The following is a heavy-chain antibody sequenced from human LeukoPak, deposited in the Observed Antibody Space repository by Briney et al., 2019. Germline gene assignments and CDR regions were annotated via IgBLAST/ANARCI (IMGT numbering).Heavy chain of an antibody. V-gene: IGHV3-30-3*01. CDR3: ARDPLMVGPNPIDY. J-gene: IGHJ4*02. CDR1: GFTFSSYA. D-gene: IGHD2-8*01. CDR2: ISYDGSNK. Sequence: GGSLRLSCAASGFTFSSYAMHWVRQAPGKGLEWVAVISYDGSNKYYADSVKGRFTISRDNSKNTLYLQMNSLRAGDTAVYYCARDPLMVGPNPIDYWGQGTLVTVSS.